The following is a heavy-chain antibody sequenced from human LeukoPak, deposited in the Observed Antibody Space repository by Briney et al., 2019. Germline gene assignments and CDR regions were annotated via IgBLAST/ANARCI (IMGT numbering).Heavy chain of an antibody. D-gene: IGHD6-19*01. J-gene: IGHJ5*02. CDR1: GGTFSSYA. V-gene: IGHV1-69*04. CDR3: ARDGIAVAGSPHNWFDP. CDR2: IIPILGIA. Sequence: ASVKVSCKASGGTFSSYAISWARQAPGQGLEWMGRIIPILGIANYAQKFQGRVTITADKSTSTAYMELSSLRSEDTAVYYCARDGIAVAGSPHNWFDPWGQGTLVTVSS.